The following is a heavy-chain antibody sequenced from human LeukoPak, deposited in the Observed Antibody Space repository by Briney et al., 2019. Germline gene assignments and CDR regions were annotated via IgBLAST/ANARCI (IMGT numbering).Heavy chain of an antibody. CDR1: GFTFSDYY. Sequence: GGSLRLSCAASGFTFSDYYMSWIRQAPGKGLEWVSYISSSGSTIYYADSVKGRFPISRDNAKNSLYLQMNSLRAEDTAVYYCARDPRRDYFDYWGQGTLVTVYS. D-gene: IGHD6-25*01. J-gene: IGHJ4*02. V-gene: IGHV3-11*01. CDR2: ISSSGSTI. CDR3: ARDPRRDYFDY.